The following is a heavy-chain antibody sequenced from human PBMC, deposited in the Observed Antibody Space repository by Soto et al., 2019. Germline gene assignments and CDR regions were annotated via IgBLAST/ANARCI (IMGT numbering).Heavy chain of an antibody. J-gene: IGHJ4*02. CDR3: ARPSSYDFWSGYFDY. Sequence: GESLKISCKGSGYSFTSYWIGWVRQMPGKGLEWMGIIYPGDSDTRYSPSFQGQVTISADKSISTAYLQWSSLKAPDTAMYYCARPSSYDFWSGYFDYRGQGTLVTVSS. CDR2: IYPGDSDT. V-gene: IGHV5-51*01. CDR1: GYSFTSYW. D-gene: IGHD3-3*01.